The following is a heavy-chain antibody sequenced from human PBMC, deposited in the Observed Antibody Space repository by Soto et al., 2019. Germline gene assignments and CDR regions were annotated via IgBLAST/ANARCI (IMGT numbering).Heavy chain of an antibody. CDR2: IYYSGST. V-gene: IGHV4-59*01. CDR1: GGSISSYY. D-gene: IGHD6-13*01. CDR3: ARDKNSRDSRGYYYYGMDV. Sequence: SETLSLTCTVSGGSISSYYWSWIRQPPGKGLEWIGYIYYSGSTNYNPSLKSRVTISVDTSKNQFSLKLSSVTAADTAVYYCARDKNSRDSRGYYYYGMDVWGQGTTVTVSS. J-gene: IGHJ6*02.